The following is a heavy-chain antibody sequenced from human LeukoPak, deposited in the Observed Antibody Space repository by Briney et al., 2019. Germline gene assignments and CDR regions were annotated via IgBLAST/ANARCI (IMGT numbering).Heavy chain of an antibody. Sequence: QPGRSLRLSCAASRFTFSSYGMHWVRQAPDKGLEWVAVISYDGNNRYYADSVKGRFTISRYNSKNTLYLQMNSLRAEDTAVYYCAKVKGEVIGAFDIWGQGTMVTVSS. D-gene: IGHD3-16*01. CDR3: AKVKGEVIGAFDI. CDR2: ISYDGNNR. V-gene: IGHV3-30*18. CDR1: RFTFSSYG. J-gene: IGHJ3*02.